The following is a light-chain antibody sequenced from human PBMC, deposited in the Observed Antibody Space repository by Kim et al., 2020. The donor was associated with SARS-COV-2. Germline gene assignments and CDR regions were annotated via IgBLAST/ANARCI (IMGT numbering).Light chain of an antibody. V-gene: IGLV1-40*01. Sequence: GQRRTIACTGSSPNSGAGYDVHWYQQLPGTAPKLLIYGNSNRPSGVPDRFSGSKSGTSASLAITGLQAEDEADYYCQSYDSSLSVVFGGGTKLTVL. CDR2: GNS. CDR1: SPNSGAGYD. J-gene: IGLJ2*01. CDR3: QSYDSSLSVV.